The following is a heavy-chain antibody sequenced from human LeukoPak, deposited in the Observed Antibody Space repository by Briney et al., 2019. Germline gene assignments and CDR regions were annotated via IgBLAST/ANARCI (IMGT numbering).Heavy chain of an antibody. CDR2: ISSSGSTI. V-gene: IGHV3-48*04. Sequence: PGGSLRLSCSASGFTFSDYWMTWVRQAPGKGLEWVSYISSSGSTIYYADSVKGRFTISRDNAKNSLYLQTNSLRAEDTAVYYCARDIGGMATKNFDYWGQGTLVTVSS. D-gene: IGHD5-24*01. CDR3: ARDIGGMATKNFDY. J-gene: IGHJ4*02. CDR1: GFTFSDYW.